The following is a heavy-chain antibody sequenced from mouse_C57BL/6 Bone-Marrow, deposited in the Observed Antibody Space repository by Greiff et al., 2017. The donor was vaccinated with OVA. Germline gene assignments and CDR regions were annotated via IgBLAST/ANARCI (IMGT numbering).Heavy chain of an antibody. V-gene: IGHV5-9-1*02. CDR1: GFTFSSYA. J-gene: IGHJ2*01. Sequence: EVQVVESGEGLVKPGGSLKLSCAASGFTFSSYAMSWVRQTPEKRLEWVAYISSGGDYIYYADTVKGRFTISKDNARNTLYLQMSSLKSEDTAMYYCTRGGTTLPPFDYWGQGTTLTVSS. D-gene: IGHD1-1*01. CDR3: TRGGTTLPPFDY. CDR2: ISSGGDYI.